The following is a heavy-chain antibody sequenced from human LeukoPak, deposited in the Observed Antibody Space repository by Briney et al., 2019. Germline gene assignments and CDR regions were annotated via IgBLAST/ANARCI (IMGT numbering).Heavy chain of an antibody. Sequence: SETLSLTCTVSGGSISAYYWSWIRQPPGKGLEWIGEINHSGSTKYNPSLKSRVTISGDTSKNQFSLKLRSVTAADTAVYYCARALERYYYDSSGYYAHSDYWGQGTLVTVSS. D-gene: IGHD3-22*01. CDR1: GGSISAYY. V-gene: IGHV4-34*01. CDR2: INHSGST. J-gene: IGHJ4*02. CDR3: ARALERYYYDSSGYYAHSDY.